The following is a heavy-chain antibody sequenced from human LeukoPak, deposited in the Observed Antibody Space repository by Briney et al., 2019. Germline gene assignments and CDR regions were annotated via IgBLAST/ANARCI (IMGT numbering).Heavy chain of an antibody. J-gene: IGHJ3*02. V-gene: IGHV4-59*01. CDR3: ARDNGGAFDI. CDR1: GGSISSYY. CDR2: IYYSGST. Sequence: SETLSLTCTVSGGSISSYYWSWIRQPPGKGLEWIGYIYYSGSTNYNPSLKSRVTISVDTSKNQFSLKLSSVTAADTAVYYCARDNGGAFDIWGQGTMVTVSS. D-gene: IGHD3-16*01.